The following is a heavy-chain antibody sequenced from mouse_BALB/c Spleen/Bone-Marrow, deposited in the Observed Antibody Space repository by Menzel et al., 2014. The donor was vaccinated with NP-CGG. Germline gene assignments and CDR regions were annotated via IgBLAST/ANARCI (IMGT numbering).Heavy chain of an antibody. V-gene: IGHV7-3*02. D-gene: IGHD2-1*01. J-gene: IGHJ2*01. CDR2: IRNKANGYTT. CDR3: ARDYLYYFDY. CDR1: GFIFTDHY. Sequence: EVMLVESGGGLVQPGGFLRLSCATSGFIFTDHYMSWVRQPPGKALEWLGFIRNKANGYTTEYSASVKGRFTISRDNSQSIVYLQMNTLRAEDSATYYCARDYLYYFDYWGQGTTLTVSS.